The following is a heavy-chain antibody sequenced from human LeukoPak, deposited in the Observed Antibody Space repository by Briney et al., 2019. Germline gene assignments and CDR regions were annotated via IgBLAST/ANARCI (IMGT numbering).Heavy chain of an antibody. CDR1: GGSVSSGSYY. V-gene: IGHV4-61*01. J-gene: IGHJ4*02. Sequence: SETLSLTCTVSGGSVSSGSYYWSWVRQPPGKGLEWIGYIYYSGSSNYNPSLKSRVTISVDTSKNQFSLRLSSVTAADTAVFYCARGLPPAYWGQGTLVTVSS. D-gene: IGHD2-2*01. CDR2: IYYSGSS. CDR3: ARGLPPAY.